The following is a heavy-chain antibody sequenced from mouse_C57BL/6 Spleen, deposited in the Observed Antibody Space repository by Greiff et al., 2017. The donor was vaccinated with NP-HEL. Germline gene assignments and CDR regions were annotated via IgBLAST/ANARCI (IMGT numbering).Heavy chain of an antibody. Sequence: EVQLQQSGPGLVKPSQSLSLTCSVTGYSITSGYYWNWIRQFPGNKLEWMGYISYDGSNNYNPSLKNRISITRDTSKNQFFLTLNSVTTEDTATYYCARWGFPDYFDYGGQGTTLTVSS. J-gene: IGHJ2*01. CDR2: ISYDGSN. CDR3: ARWGFPDYFDY. V-gene: IGHV3-6*01. CDR1: GYSITSGYY.